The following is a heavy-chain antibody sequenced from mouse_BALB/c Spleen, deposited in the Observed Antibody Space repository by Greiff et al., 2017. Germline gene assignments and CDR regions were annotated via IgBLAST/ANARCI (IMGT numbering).Heavy chain of an antibody. V-gene: IGHV5-6-5*01. J-gene: IGHJ2*01. CDR2: ISSGGST. CDR1: GFTFSSYA. D-gene: IGHD1-1*01. Sequence: EVQLVESGGGLVKPGGSLKLSCAASGFTFSSYAMSWVRQTPEKRLEWVASISSGGSTYYPDSVKGRFTISRDNARNILYLQMSSLRSEDTAMYYCARRALTGGFDYWGQGTTLTVSS. CDR3: ARRALTGGFDY.